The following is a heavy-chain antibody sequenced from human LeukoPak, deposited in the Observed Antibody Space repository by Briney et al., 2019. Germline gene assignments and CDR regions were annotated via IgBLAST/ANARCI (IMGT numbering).Heavy chain of an antibody. CDR3: ARAGSSGWYQFDY. CDR2: INHSGST. D-gene: IGHD6-19*01. V-gene: IGHV4-34*01. CDR1: GGSFSGYY. Sequence: SETPSLTCAVYGGSFSGYYWSWIRQPPGKGLEWIGEINHSGSTNYNPSLKSRVTISVDTSKNQFSLKLSSVTAADTAVYYCARAGSSGWYQFDYWGQGTLVTVSS. J-gene: IGHJ4*02.